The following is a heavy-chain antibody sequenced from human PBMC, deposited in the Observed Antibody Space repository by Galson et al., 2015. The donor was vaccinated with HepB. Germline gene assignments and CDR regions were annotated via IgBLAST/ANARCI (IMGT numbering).Heavy chain of an antibody. CDR3: ARRLSVWPSYFDA. J-gene: IGHJ4*02. V-gene: IGHV5-51*03. CDR1: GYSFASYW. CDR2: IYPGDSDA. Sequence: QSGAEVKKSGESLKISCKGSGYSFASYWIGWVRQMPGKGLEWMGIIYPGDSDAKYSPSFQGQVLISADKSISTAYLQWSRLKASDTAMYYCARRLSVWPSYFDAWGRGTLVTVSS. D-gene: IGHD6-19*01.